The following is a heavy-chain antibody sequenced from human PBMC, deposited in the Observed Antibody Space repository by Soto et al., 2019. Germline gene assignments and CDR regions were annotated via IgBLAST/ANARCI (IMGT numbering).Heavy chain of an antibody. D-gene: IGHD3-22*01. CDR2: IYYSGST. J-gene: IGHJ4*02. Sequence: SETLSLTCTVSGGSISSYYWSWIRQPPGKGLEWIGYIYYSGSTNYNPSLKSRVTISVDTSKNQFSLKLSSVTAADTAVYYCARINYYDSSGYPDYWGQGTLVTVSS. V-gene: IGHV4-59*01. CDR3: ARINYYDSSGYPDY. CDR1: GGSISSYY.